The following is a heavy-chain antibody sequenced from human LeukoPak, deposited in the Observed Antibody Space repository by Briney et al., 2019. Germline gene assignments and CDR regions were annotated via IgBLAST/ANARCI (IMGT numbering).Heavy chain of an antibody. Sequence: GESLKISCKGSGYSFTTYWIGWVRQMPGKGLEWMGIIYPGNSNTRYSPSFQGQVTISANKSISTAYLQWSSLKASDTAMYYCARGPDVAVAGASDYWGQGTLVTVSS. CDR2: IYPGNSNT. CDR3: ARGPDVAVAGASDY. V-gene: IGHV5-51*01. J-gene: IGHJ4*02. D-gene: IGHD6-19*01. CDR1: GYSFTTYW.